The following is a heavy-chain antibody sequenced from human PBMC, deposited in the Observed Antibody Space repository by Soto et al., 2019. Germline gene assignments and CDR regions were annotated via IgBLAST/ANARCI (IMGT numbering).Heavy chain of an antibody. V-gene: IGHV4-59*01. CDR1: GGSISSYY. D-gene: IGHD1-26*01. J-gene: IGHJ4*02. CDR3: ARLLSGSYNFDY. Sequence: PSETLSLTCTVSGGSISSYYWSWIRQPPGKGLEWIGYIYYSGSTNYNPSLKSRVTISVDTSKNQFSLKLSSVTAADTAVYYCARLLSGSYNFDYWGQGTLVTVSS. CDR2: IYYSGST.